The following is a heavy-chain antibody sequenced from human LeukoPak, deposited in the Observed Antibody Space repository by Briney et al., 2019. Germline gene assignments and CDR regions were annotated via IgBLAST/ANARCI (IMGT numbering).Heavy chain of an antibody. Sequence: ASVNVSCKASGYTFTSYYMHWVRQAPGQGLEWMGIINPSGGNTSYAQKFQGRVTMTRDMSTSTVYMELSSLRSEDTAVYYCARDTGVFDYWGQGTLVTVSS. J-gene: IGHJ4*02. D-gene: IGHD1-14*01. CDR3: ARDTGVFDY. CDR1: GYTFTSYY. V-gene: IGHV1-46*01. CDR2: INPSGGNT.